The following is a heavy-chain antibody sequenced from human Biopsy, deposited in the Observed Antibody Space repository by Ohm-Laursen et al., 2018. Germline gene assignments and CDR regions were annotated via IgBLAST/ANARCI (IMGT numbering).Heavy chain of an antibody. CDR2: ISYTGYT. CDR1: GGSFTGHY. J-gene: IGHJ1*01. Sequence: GTLSLTCIVSGGSFTGHYWSWIRQPPGKGLEWIGHISYTGYTGYKSSLKSRVTISLDTSRKHFSLRLTSLAAADTAVYYCARGSNEYGGLYFPHWGQGTLVTVSS. D-gene: IGHD4-23*01. V-gene: IGHV4-59*11. CDR3: ARGSNEYGGLYFPH.